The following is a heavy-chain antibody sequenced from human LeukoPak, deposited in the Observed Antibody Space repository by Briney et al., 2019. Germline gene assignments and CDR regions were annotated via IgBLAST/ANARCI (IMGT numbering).Heavy chain of an antibody. Sequence: GGSLRLSLATSGFTFSSHSMNWVRQAPGKGLEWVSYISSSSSTIYYADSVKGRFTISGDNAKNSLYLQMNSLRAEDTAVYYCARVMIAGSYYDSWSGRSYDAFDIWGQGTMVTVSS. D-gene: IGHD3-3*01. CDR2: ISSSSSTI. CDR1: GFTFSSHS. CDR3: ARVMIAGSYYDSWSGRSYDAFDI. J-gene: IGHJ3*02. V-gene: IGHV3-48*01.